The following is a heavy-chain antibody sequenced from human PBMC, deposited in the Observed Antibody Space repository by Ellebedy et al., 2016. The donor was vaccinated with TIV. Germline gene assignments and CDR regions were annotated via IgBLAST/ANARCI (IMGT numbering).Heavy chain of an antibody. CDR1: GYSFTDYY. CDR3: ARGGYSSGYQFYYMDV. CDR2: TNPNSGGT. J-gene: IGHJ6*03. V-gene: IGHV1-2*04. D-gene: IGHD3-10*01. Sequence: AASVKVSCKASGYSFTDYYMHWARQAPGQGLEWMGWTNPNSGGTIYAQKFQDWVTLTRDTSISTAYMELSRLRSDDTAVYYCARGGYSSGYQFYYMDVWGKGTTVTVSS.